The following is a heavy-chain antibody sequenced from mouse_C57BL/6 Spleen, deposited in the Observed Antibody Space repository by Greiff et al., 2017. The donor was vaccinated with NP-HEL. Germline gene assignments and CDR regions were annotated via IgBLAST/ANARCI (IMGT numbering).Heavy chain of an antibody. Sequence: VQLQQPGAELVRPGSSVKLSCKASGYTFTSYWMHWVKQRPIQGLEWIGNIDPSDSATHYNQKFKDKATLTVDKSSSTAYMQLSSLTSEDSAVYYCARTGYYGSIPYAMDYWGQGTSVTVSS. V-gene: IGHV1-52*01. D-gene: IGHD1-1*01. CDR1: GYTFTSYW. CDR3: ARTGYYGSIPYAMDY. J-gene: IGHJ4*01. CDR2: IDPSDSAT.